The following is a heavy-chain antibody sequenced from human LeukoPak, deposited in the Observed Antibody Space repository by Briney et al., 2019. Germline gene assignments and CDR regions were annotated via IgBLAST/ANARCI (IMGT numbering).Heavy chain of an antibody. Sequence: SETLSLTCAVYGGSFSGYYWSWNRQPPGKGLEWIGEINHSGSTNYNPSLKSRVTISVDTSKNQFSLKLSSVTAADTAVYYCARGPNRYYYDSSGYTRFDYWGQGTLVTVSS. CDR3: ARGPNRYYYDSSGYTRFDY. CDR1: GGSFSGYY. CDR2: INHSGST. V-gene: IGHV4-34*01. D-gene: IGHD3-22*01. J-gene: IGHJ4*02.